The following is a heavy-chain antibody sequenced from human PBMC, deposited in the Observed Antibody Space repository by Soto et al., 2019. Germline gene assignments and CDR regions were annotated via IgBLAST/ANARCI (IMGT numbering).Heavy chain of an antibody. V-gene: IGHV4-39*01. CDR1: GGSISSSSYY. CDR3: AIPLAGYGMDV. J-gene: IGHJ6*02. CDR2: IYYSGST. Sequence: ETLSLTCTVSGGSISSSSYYWGWIRQPPGKGLEWIGSIYYSGSTYYNPSLKSRVTISVDTSKNQFSLKLSSVTAADTAVYYCAIPLAGYGMDVWGQGTTVTVSS.